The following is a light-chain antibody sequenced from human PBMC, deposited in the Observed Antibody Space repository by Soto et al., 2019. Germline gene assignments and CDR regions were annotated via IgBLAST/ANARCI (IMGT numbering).Light chain of an antibody. CDR2: GAS. J-gene: IGKJ1*01. V-gene: IGKV3-20*01. CDR3: QQYSMAPLT. CDR1: QSVNSK. Sequence: ETVLTQSPGTLSLSPGERATLSCRASQSVNSKLAWYQQKPGQAPRLLIHGASTRATGIPARFSASGSGTDFSLTISRLEPEEFAVYYCQQYSMAPLTVGQGTKVDIK.